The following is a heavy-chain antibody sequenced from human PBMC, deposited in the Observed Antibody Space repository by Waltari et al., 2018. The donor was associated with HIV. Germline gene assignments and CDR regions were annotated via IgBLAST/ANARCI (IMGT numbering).Heavy chain of an antibody. CDR3: ASSRSDYDTKYYGMGV. V-gene: IGHV3-7*01. CDR2: RGYDGSDE. CDR1: GFTFRYSW. Sequence: ELHLVESGGNLVQPGGSLRLSCTASGFTFRYSWMSWVRQAPGRGRGWVATRGYDGSDEVYGDSVKGRFTISRDNAKSSVYLQMNSLRVEDSAIYYCASSRSDYDTKYYGMGVWGQGTTVSVSS. D-gene: IGHD5-12*01. J-gene: IGHJ6*02.